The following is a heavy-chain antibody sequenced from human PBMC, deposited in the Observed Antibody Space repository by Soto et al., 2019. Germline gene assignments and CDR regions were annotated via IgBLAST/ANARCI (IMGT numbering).Heavy chain of an antibody. Sequence: QLQLQESGSGLVKPSQTLSLTCAVSGGSISSGGYSWSWIRQPPGKGLEWIGYIYHSGSTYYNPSLKSRVTISVDMAQNQFSLKLSSVPAAATAVYYCARGQVVAAQHWGQGTLVTVSS. V-gene: IGHV4-30-2*01. D-gene: IGHD2-15*01. J-gene: IGHJ4*02. CDR1: GGSISSGGYS. CDR2: IYHSGST. CDR3: ARGQVVAAQH.